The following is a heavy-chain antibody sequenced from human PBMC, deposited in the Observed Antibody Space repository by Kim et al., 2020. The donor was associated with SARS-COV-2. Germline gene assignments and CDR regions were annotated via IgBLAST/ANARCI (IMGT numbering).Heavy chain of an antibody. V-gene: IGHV1-18*04. Sequence: ASVKVSCKASGYTFTSYGISWVRQAPGQGLEWMGWISAYNGNTNYAQKLQGRVTMTTDTSTSTAYMELRSLRSDDTAVYYCAREPWYYYDSSGYYYIPGSLDYWGQGTLVTVSS. D-gene: IGHD3-22*01. J-gene: IGHJ4*02. CDR2: ISAYNGNT. CDR3: AREPWYYYDSSGYYYIPGSLDY. CDR1: GYTFTSYG.